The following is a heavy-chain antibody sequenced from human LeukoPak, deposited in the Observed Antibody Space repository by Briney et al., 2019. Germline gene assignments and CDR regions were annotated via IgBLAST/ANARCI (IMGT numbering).Heavy chain of an antibody. CDR3: ARDSHSVDTATPRGFDP. D-gene: IGHD2-15*01. J-gene: IGHJ5*02. CDR2: FHDSGSA. V-gene: IGHV4-59*01. CDR1: GDSISSYF. Sequence: SSETLSLTCTVSGDSISSYFWSWIRQPPGKGLEWIGYFHDSGSANYNPSLKSRITMSVDTSKNQFSLKLRSVPAADTAVYSCARDSHSVDTATPRGFDPWGQGTLVTVSS.